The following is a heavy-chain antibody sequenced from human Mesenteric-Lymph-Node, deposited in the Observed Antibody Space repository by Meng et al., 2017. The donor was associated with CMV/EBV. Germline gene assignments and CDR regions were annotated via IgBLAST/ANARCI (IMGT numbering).Heavy chain of an antibody. Sequence: YTLRSYDINWVRQASGPGLKWMGWMSPNSGDTGYAQKFQGRVTMTRNTYIRTAYMELSSLRSEDTAVYYCARGRYSSSWSDNWFDPWGQGTLVTVSS. CDR2: MSPNSGDT. V-gene: IGHV1-8*01. CDR3: ARGRYSSSWSDNWFDP. J-gene: IGHJ5*02. D-gene: IGHD6-13*01. CDR1: YTLRSYD.